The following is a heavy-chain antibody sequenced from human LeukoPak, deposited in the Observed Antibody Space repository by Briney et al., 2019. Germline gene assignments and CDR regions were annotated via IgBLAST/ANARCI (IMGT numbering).Heavy chain of an antibody. CDR1: GFTFSTYW. CDR3: AGPMTEIDY. CDR2: INSDGSST. J-gene: IGHJ4*02. Sequence: GGSLRLSCAASGFTFSTYWMHWVRQAPGKGLVWVSHINSDGSSTNYADSVKGRFTISRDNAKNTLYRQMNSLRAEDTAVYYCAGPMTEIDYWGQGTLVTVSS. V-gene: IGHV3-74*01. D-gene: IGHD2-21*02.